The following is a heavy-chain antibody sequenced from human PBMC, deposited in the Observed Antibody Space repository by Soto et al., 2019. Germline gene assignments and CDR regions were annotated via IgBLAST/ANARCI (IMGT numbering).Heavy chain of an antibody. J-gene: IGHJ3*01. CDR1: GYTFTGYY. CDR2: INPNSGGT. V-gene: IGHV1-2*02. Sequence: SVQVSCKASGYTFTGYYMHWVRQAPGQGLEWMGWINPNSGGTNYAQKFQGRVTMTRDTSISTAYMELSRLRSDDTAVYYCAIDPDYYDSSGYAFDCWGQGAMVTVSS. D-gene: IGHD3-22*01. CDR3: AIDPDYYDSSGYAFDC.